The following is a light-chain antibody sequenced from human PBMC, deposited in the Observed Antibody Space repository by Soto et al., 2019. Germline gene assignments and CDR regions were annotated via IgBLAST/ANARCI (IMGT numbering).Light chain of an antibody. J-gene: IGKJ1*01. CDR2: TAS. CDR1: QSISSY. CDR3: QQSYSRPRT. V-gene: IGKV1-39*01. Sequence: SLSASTGDRVTITCRESQSISSYLNWYQQKPGKAPNLLIYTASSLESGVPSRFSGSGSGTDFTLTITSLQPEDFATYFCQQSYSRPRTFGQGTKVDIK.